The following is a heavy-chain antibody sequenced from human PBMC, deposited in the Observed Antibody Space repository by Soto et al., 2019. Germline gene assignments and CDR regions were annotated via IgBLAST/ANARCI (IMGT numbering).Heavy chain of an antibody. V-gene: IGHV1-3*05. CDR1: GYTFTSYT. J-gene: IGHJ3*02. D-gene: IGHD1-26*01. CDR3: ARTYSGSYYVAPSAFDI. CDR2: INGGNGNT. Sequence: QVQLVQSGAEEKKPGASVKVSCKASGYTFTSYTMHWVRQAPGQRLEWMGWINGGNGNTKYSQKFQGRVTITRDTSANTAYMELSSLRSEDTAVYYCARTYSGSYYVAPSAFDIWGQGAMVTVSS.